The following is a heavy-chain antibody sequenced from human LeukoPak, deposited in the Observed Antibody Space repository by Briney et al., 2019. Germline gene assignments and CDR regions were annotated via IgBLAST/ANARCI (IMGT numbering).Heavy chain of an antibody. D-gene: IGHD3-22*01. CDR2: ISSSSSTI. CDR3: ARDFDYYDRSSGY. J-gene: IGHJ4*02. V-gene: IGHV3-48*04. Sequence: GGSLRLSCAASGFTFSSYSMNWVRQAPGKGLEWVSYISSSSSTIYYADSVKGRFTISRDNAKNSLYLQMNSLRAEDTAVYYCARDFDYYDRSSGYWGQGTLVTVSS. CDR1: GFTFSSYS.